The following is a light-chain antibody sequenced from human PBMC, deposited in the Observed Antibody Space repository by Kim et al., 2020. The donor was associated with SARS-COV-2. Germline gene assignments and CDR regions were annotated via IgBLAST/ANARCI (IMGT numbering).Light chain of an antibody. V-gene: IGKV3-11*01. CDR3: QHRRT. J-gene: IGKJ3*01. CDR1: QSLSNY. CDR2: DVS. Sequence: APLSMSPGERTTLSCRASQSLSNYLAWYQQKPGQAPRLLIYDVSKRATDIPARFSGSGSGTDFTLTISSLEPEDFAIYYCQHRRTFGPGTKVDIK.